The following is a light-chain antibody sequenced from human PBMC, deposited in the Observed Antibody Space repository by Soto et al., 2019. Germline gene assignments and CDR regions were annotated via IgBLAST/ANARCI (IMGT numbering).Light chain of an antibody. J-gene: IGKJ4*01. Sequence: DIQMTQSPSTLSASVGDRVTITCRASQSIHTWLAWYQQKPGKAPKLLIYRASSLESGVPSRFSGSGPGTELTLTISSLQPDDFAAYYCQQYESYPLTFGGGTKVEI. CDR3: QQYESYPLT. CDR1: QSIHTW. CDR2: RAS. V-gene: IGKV1-5*03.